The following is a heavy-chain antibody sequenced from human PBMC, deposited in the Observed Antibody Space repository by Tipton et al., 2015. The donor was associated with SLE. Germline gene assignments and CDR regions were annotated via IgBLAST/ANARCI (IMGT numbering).Heavy chain of an antibody. CDR2: IYYSGGA. J-gene: IGHJ4*02. V-gene: IGHV4-59*04. CDR3: ATFFGLGSYFDD. D-gene: IGHD3-10*01. CDR1: GGSISSHY. Sequence: TLSLTCTVSGGSISSHYWSWIRQPPGKGLEWIGYIYYSGGAYYNSSLESRLTISLDTSKSQFSLQLSSVTAADTAVYYCATFFGLGSYFDDWGQGALVTVSS.